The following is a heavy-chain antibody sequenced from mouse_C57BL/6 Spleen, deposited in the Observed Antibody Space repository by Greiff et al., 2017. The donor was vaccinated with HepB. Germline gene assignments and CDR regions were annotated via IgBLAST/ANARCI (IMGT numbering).Heavy chain of an antibody. V-gene: IGHV1-69*01. Sequence: VQLQQPGAELVMPGASVKLSCKASGYTFTSYWMHWVKQRPGQGLEWIGEIDPSDSYTNYNQKFKGKSTLTVDKSSSTAYMQLSSLTSEDSAVYYCAGGSSSAWFAYWGQGTLVTVSA. CDR3: AGGSSSAWFAY. CDR1: GYTFTSYW. J-gene: IGHJ3*01. CDR2: IDPSDSYT. D-gene: IGHD1-1*01.